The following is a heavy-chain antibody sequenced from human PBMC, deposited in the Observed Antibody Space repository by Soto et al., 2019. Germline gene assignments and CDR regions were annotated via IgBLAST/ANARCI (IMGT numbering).Heavy chain of an antibody. V-gene: IGHV3-30*03. Sequence: QVQLVESGGGVVQPGRSLRLSCAASGFTFSSYGMHWVRQAPGKGLEWVAAISHDGSNKYYADSMKGRFTISRDNSKNTLFLQMNSLRPEDTAVYYCAPGVGGWKFDYWGQGTLVTVSS. CDR2: ISHDGSNK. CDR1: GFTFSSYG. CDR3: APGVGGWKFDY. J-gene: IGHJ4*02. D-gene: IGHD6-19*01.